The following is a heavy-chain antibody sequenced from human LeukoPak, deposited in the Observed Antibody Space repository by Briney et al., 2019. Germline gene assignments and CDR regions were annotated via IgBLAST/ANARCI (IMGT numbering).Heavy chain of an antibody. D-gene: IGHD3-3*01. CDR1: GFTFSSYG. V-gene: IGHV3-30*18. CDR2: ISYDGSNK. CDR3: AKEISGGGYSADY. J-gene: IGHJ4*02. Sequence: GGSLRLSCAASGFTFSSYGMHWVRQAPGKGLEWVAVISYDGSNKYYADSVKGRFTIPRDNSKNTLYLQMNSLRAEDTAVYYCAKEISGGGYSADYWGQGTLVTVSS.